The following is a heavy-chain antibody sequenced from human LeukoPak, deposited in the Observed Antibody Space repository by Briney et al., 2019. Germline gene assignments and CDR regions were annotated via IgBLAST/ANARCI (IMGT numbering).Heavy chain of an antibody. CDR2: IYYSGST. CDR3: ARVSAAADAVDY. V-gene: IGHV4-30-4*01. D-gene: IGHD6-13*01. J-gene: IGHJ4*02. CDR1: GGSISSGDYY. Sequence: PSETLSLTCTVSGGSISSGDYYWSWIRQPPGKGLEWIGYIYYSGSTYYNPSLKSRVTISVDTSKNQFSLKLSSVTAADTAVYYCARVSAAADAVDYWGLGTLVTVSS.